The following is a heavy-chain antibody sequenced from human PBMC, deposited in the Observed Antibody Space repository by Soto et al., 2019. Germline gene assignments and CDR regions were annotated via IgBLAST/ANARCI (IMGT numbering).Heavy chain of an antibody. J-gene: IGHJ5*01. D-gene: IGHD6-13*01. V-gene: IGHV3-23*01. CDR1: GFTFSNYA. CDR3: TKDWQHDS. Sequence: EVQLLQSGGGLVQPGGSLRLSCAASGFTFSNYAMSWVRQAPGKGLECVSTINTNGVNRHYADSVKGRFSVSRDNSKNTLSLQMNSLRAADTAVYYCTKDWQHDSWGQGTLVTVSS. CDR2: INTNGVNR.